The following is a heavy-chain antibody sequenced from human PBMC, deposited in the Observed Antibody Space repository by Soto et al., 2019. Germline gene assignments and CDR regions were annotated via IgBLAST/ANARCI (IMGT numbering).Heavy chain of an antibody. CDR3: AKDEYYDSNIWFDP. CDR1: GGSIRASY. CDR2: IYSTGST. V-gene: IGHV4-4*07. D-gene: IGHD3-22*01. Sequence: PSETLSLTCTVSGGSIRASYWSWIRQPAGKGLEWIGRIYSTGSTNYNPSFRSRVTMSVDTSKNQFSLKLSSVTAVDTAVYYCAKDEYYDSNIWFDPWGQGTLVTVSS. J-gene: IGHJ5*02.